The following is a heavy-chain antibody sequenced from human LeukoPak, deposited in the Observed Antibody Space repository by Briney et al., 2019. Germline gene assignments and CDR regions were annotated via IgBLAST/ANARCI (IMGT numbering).Heavy chain of an antibody. D-gene: IGHD3-10*01. CDR2: IGGSGKNT. CDR1: GFTFSSHA. Sequence: GGSLRLSCAASGFTFSSHAMSWVRQAPGKGLEWVSSIGGSGKNTFYADAVKGRFTIFRDNSKDTLYLQMNSLRAEDTAVYYCAKDLETINPTMDWGQGTLVTVSS. V-gene: IGHV3-23*01. J-gene: IGHJ4*02. CDR3: AKDLETINPTMD.